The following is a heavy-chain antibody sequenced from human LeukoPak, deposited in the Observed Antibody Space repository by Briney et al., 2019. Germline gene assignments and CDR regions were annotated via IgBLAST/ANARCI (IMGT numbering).Heavy chain of an antibody. CDR3: ARESTAFDY. V-gene: IGHV1-46*01. CDR1: GGTFSSYA. CDR2: INPTGGST. J-gene: IGHJ4*02. Sequence: ASVKVSCKASGGTFSSYAISWVRQAPGQGLEWMGIINPTGGSTSYAQQFQGRISMSRDTSTSTVYMEMSSLTSEDTALYYCARESTAFDYWGQGTLVTVSS.